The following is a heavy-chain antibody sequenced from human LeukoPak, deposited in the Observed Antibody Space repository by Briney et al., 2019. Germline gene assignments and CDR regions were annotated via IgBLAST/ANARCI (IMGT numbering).Heavy chain of an antibody. CDR3: ARHPDRITMAVDY. Sequence: SETLSLTCAVYGRSFSGYYWSWIRQPPGKGLECIGEINHSGSTNYNPSLKSRVTISVDTSKNQFSLKLSSVTAADTAVYYCARHPDRITMAVDYWGQGTLVTVSS. CDR2: INHSGST. J-gene: IGHJ4*02. CDR1: GRSFSGYY. D-gene: IGHD3-10*01. V-gene: IGHV4-34*01.